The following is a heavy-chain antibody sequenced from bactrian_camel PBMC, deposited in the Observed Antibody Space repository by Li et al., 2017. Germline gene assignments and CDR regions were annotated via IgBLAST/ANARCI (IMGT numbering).Heavy chain of an antibody. D-gene: IGHD2*01. CDR2: INYAGDST. CDR3: AADRWPEGSYPRCDIKH. V-gene: IGHV3S40*01. J-gene: IGHJ4*01. Sequence: QLVESGGGLVQPGGSLRLSCAASGFKMSTAFMRWVRQAPGKGLEWVATINYAGDSTYYADSVKGRFTISKDKDTLTLQMNNLKPEDTAMYYCAADRWPEGSYPRCDIKHWGQGTQVTVS. CDR1: GFKMSTAF.